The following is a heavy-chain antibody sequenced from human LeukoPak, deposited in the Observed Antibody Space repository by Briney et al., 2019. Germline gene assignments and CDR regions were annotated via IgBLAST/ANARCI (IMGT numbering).Heavy chain of an antibody. J-gene: IGHJ4*02. Sequence: PGGSLRLSCAASGFTVSSNYMSWVRQAPGKGLEWVSVIYSGGSTYYADSVKGRFTISRDNSKNTLYLQMNSLRAEDTAVYYCAREVDGDYGQYYFGYWGQGTLVTVSS. V-gene: IGHV3-53*01. D-gene: IGHD4-17*01. CDR3: AREVDGDYGQYYFGY. CDR1: GFTVSSNY. CDR2: IYSGGST.